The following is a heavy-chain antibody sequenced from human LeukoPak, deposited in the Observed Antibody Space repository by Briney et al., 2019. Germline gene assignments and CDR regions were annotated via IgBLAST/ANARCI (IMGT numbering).Heavy chain of an antibody. CDR3: ARGMYGDY. J-gene: IGHJ4*02. D-gene: IGHD2-8*01. V-gene: IGHV4-38-2*02. Sequence: SETQSLTCTVSGYSISSGYYWGWIRQPPGKGLEWIGEINHSGGTNYNPSLKSRVTISVDTSKNQFSLKLSSVTAADTAVYYCARGMYGDYWGQGTLVTVSS. CDR1: GYSISSGYY. CDR2: INHSGGT.